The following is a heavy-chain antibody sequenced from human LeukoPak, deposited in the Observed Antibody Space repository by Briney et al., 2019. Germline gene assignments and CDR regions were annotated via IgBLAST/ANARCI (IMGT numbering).Heavy chain of an antibody. D-gene: IGHD3-10*01. V-gene: IGHV1-18*01. J-gene: IGHJ4*02. CDR2: ISAYNGNT. CDR1: GYTFTTYV. Sequence: ASVKVSCKTSGYTFTTYVITWVRQAPGQGLEWMGWISAYNGNTNYAQRLQGRVTMTTDTSTSTAYLELRSLTSDDTAVYYCARDIYYGSGTYYTFWGQGTLVTVSS. CDR3: ARDIYYGSGTYYTF.